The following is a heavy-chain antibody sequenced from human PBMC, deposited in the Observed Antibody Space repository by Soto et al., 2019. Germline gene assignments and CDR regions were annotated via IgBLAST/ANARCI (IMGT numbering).Heavy chain of an antibody. CDR2: ISGSGGST. Sequence: EVQLLDSGGVLAQPGGSLRLSCAASGFTFSTYAMSWVRQAPGKGLDWVSAISGSGGSTYYADSVKGRFTISRDNSKNTLYLQMNSLRAEDTAVYYCAKSSSGWYQFDYWGQGTLVTVSS. V-gene: IGHV3-23*01. D-gene: IGHD6-19*01. CDR3: AKSSSGWYQFDY. J-gene: IGHJ4*02. CDR1: GFTFSTYA.